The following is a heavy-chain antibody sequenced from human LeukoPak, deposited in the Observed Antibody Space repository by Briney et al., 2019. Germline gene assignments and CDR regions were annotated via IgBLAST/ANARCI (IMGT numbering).Heavy chain of an antibody. J-gene: IGHJ4*02. CDR1: GFTLSSHW. CDR2: IKQDGSAK. D-gene: IGHD1-26*01. CDR3: AAKGNGYTGIYLLAH. Sequence: PGGSLRLSCAASGFTLSSHWMSWVRQAPGKGLEWVANIKQDGSAKYYVDSVRGRFTISRDNAKTSLYLQMNSLRAEDTAVYYCAAKGNGYTGIYLLAHWGQGTLVTVSS. V-gene: IGHV3-7*01.